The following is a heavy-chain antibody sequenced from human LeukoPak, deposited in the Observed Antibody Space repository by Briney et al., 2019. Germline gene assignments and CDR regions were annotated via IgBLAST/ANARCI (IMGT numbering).Heavy chain of an antibody. CDR2: IYHSGST. D-gene: IGHD6-19*01. J-gene: IGHJ3*02. Sequence: PSETLSLTCAVSGGSISSSNWWSWVRQPPGKWLEWIGEIYHSGSTNYNPSLKSRVTISVDKSENQFSLKLSSVTAADTAVYYCARDMTKRRVQRLALFRAIDAFDIWGQGTMVTVSS. V-gene: IGHV4-4*02. CDR1: GGSISSSNW. CDR3: ARDMTKRRVQRLALFRAIDAFDI.